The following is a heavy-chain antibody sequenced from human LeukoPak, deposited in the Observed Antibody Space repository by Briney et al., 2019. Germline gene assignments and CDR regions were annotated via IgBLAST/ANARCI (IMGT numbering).Heavy chain of an antibody. V-gene: IGHV4-59*01. CDR3: ARDSTMVRGVPRFDP. Sequence: SETLSLTCTVSGGSISSYYWSWIRQPPGKGLEWIGYIYYSGSTNYNPSLKSRVTISVDTSKNQFSLKLSSVTAADTAVYYCARDSTMVRGVPRFDPWGQGTLVTVSS. J-gene: IGHJ5*02. D-gene: IGHD3-10*01. CDR1: GGSISSYY. CDR2: IYYSGST.